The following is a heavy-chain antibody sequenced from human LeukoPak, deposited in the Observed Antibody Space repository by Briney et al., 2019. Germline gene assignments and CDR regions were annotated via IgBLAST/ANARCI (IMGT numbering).Heavy chain of an antibody. CDR2: TYYGGST. Sequence: SQTLSLTCTVSARSISSSSYYWGWPRHPRGKGLEWIARTYYGGSTYHNPSLKSRVTISVDTSKSQFSLKLSSVTAADTAVYYCARHNLMGYYYESSEGEYFDYWGQGTLVTVSS. CDR1: ARSISSSSYY. D-gene: IGHD3-22*01. CDR3: ARHNLMGYYYESSEGEYFDY. J-gene: IGHJ4*02. V-gene: IGHV4-39*01.